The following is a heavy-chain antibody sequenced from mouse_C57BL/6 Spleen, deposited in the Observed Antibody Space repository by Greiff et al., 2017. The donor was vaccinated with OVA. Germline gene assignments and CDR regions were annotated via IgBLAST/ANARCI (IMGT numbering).Heavy chain of an antibody. V-gene: IGHV1-69*01. CDR3: ARKELNWDAMDY. CDR2: LDPSDSYT. Sequence: QVQLQQPGAELVMPGASVKLSCKASGYTFTSYWMHWVKQRPGQGLEWIGELDPSDSYTNYNQKFKGKSTLTVDKSSSTAYMQLSSLTSEDSAVYYCARKELNWDAMDYWGQGTSVTVSS. CDR1: GYTFTSYW. D-gene: IGHD4-1*01. J-gene: IGHJ4*01.